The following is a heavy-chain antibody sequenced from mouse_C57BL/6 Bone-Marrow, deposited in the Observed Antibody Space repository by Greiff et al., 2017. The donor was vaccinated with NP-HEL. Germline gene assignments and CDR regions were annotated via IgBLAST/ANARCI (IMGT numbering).Heavy chain of an antibody. D-gene: IGHD2-3*01. CDR2: IYPGSGST. V-gene: IGHV1-55*01. Sequence: QVQLQQSGAELVKPGASVKMSCKASGYTFTSYWITWVKQRPGQGLEWIGDIYPGSGSTNYNEKFKSKATLTVDTSSSTAYMQLSSLTSEDSAVYYCARRPIYDGYYVLDYWGQGTTLTVSS. CDR1: GYTFTSYW. J-gene: IGHJ2*01. CDR3: ARRPIYDGYYVLDY.